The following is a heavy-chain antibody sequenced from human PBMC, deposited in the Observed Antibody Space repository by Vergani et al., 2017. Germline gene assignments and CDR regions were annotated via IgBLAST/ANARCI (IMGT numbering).Heavy chain of an antibody. V-gene: IGHV4-34*01. D-gene: IGHD1-26*01. CDR3: ARFRGSTGSRPFDY. CDR1: GGSFSGYY. Sequence: HLHHFFSLLLKPSETLSLTCSFYGGSFSGYYWSWIRQPPGKGLEWIGEINHSGSTNYNPSLKSRVTISVDTSKNQFSLKLRSVTAADTAVYYCARFRGSTGSRPFDYWGQGTLVTVSS. J-gene: IGHJ4*02. CDR2: INHSGST.